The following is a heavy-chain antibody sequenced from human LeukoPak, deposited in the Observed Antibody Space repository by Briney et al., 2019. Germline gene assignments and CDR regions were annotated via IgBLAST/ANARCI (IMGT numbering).Heavy chain of an antibody. J-gene: IGHJ4*02. Sequence: GGSLRLSCAASGFTVSSNYMSWVRQAPGKGLEWVSVIYSGGSTYYADSVKGRFTISRDNSKNTLYLQMNSLRAEDTAVYYCARGPITIFGVVLYYFDYWGQGTLVTVSS. V-gene: IGHV3-53*01. CDR1: GFTVSSNY. CDR3: ARGPITIFGVVLYYFDY. CDR2: IYSGGST. D-gene: IGHD3-3*01.